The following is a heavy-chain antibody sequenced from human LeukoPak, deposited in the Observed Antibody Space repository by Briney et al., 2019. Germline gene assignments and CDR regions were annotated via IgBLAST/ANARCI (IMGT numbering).Heavy chain of an antibody. V-gene: IGHV3-7*05. Sequence: GGSLRLSCAASGFTFSNYWMSWVRQAPGRGLEWVANIKPDGSAQYYVDSVKGRFTISRDNAKNSLYLQMNSLRAEDTAAYYCARDSPGIMIFGVVTPNGGQGTLVTVSS. CDR3: ARDSPGIMIFGVVTPN. CDR1: GFTFSNYW. D-gene: IGHD3-3*01. CDR2: IKPDGSAQ. J-gene: IGHJ4*02.